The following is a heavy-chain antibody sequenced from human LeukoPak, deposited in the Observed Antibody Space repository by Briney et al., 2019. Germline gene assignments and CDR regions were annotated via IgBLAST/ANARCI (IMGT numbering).Heavy chain of an antibody. V-gene: IGHV3-23*01. CDR2: ISGSGGST. J-gene: IGHJ4*02. CDR3: AKWSGSYGGTDY. D-gene: IGHD1-26*01. CDR1: GFTFSSYA. Sequence: SGGSLRLSCAASGFTFSSYAMSWVRQAPGKGLEWVSAISGSGGSTYYADSVKGRFTISRDNSKNTLYLQMNSLRAEDTAVYYCAKWSGSYGGTDYWGQGTLVTVSS.